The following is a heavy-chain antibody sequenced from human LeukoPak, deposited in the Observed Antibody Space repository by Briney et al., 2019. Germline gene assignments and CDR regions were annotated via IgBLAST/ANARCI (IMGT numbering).Heavy chain of an antibody. J-gene: IGHJ4*02. Sequence: GGSLRLSCAASGFTFSSYSMSWVRQAPGKGLEWVANIKQDGSEQYYVDSVKGRFTISRDNAKNSLYLQMNSLRAEDTAVYYCARGKVAGNWGQGTLVTVSS. CDR2: IKQDGSEQ. CDR1: GFTFSSYS. D-gene: IGHD6-19*01. V-gene: IGHV3-7*01. CDR3: ARGKVAGN.